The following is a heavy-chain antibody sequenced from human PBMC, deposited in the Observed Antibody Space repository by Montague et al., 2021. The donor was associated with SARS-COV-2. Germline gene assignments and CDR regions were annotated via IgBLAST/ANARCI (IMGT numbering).Heavy chain of an antibody. V-gene: IGHV4-59*11. CDR1: DVPTSAHF. CDR2: ISYSGST. CDR3: AREQQLAPRGFGVDA. J-gene: IGHJ6*02. Sequence: SETLSLTCTVSDVPTSAHFWSWIRQPPGKGQEWIGYISYSGSTKYSPYLTSRVTISLGSSRKHISLELRSVTAADTAVYYCAREQQLAPRGFGVDAWGQGTTVIVTS. D-gene: IGHD6-13*01.